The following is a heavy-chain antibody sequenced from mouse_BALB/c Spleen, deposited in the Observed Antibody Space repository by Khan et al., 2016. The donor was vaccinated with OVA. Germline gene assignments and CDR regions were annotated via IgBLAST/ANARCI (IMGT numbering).Heavy chain of an antibody. CDR3: ARQPYYHYNIMDY. CDR1: GFSLTNYG. V-gene: IGHV2-6-1*01. CDR2: IWNDGNT. Sequence: QVQLKESGPGLVAPSQSLSITCTISGFSLTNYGVHWVRQPPGKGLEWLVVIWNDGNTAYNSALKSRLTISKDNSKGQVFLKMNILQTDDTAMYFCARQPYYHYNIMDYWGQGTSVTVSS. J-gene: IGHJ4*01. D-gene: IGHD2-10*01.